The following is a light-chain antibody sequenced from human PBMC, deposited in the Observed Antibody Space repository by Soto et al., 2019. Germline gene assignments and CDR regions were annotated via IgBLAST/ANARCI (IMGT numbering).Light chain of an antibody. J-gene: IGKJ2*01. CDR1: QSIRGW. CDR2: DGS. Sequence: IQMTQSPSTLPASVGDRVTITCRASQSIRGWLAWYQQKPGKAPSLLIYDGSSLQSGVPSRFSGRGSGTLFALTISSLQPNDFASYYCQQYDTSPYAFGQGTKVDIK. V-gene: IGKV1-5*01. CDR3: QQYDTSPYA.